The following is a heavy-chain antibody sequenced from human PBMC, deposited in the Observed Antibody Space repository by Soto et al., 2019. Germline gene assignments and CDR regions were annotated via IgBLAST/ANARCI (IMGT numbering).Heavy chain of an antibody. V-gene: IGHV3-43*01. CDR3: AKELEIDLMVHADSDS. Sequence: GVSLRLSCAASGFTFDDYTMHWVRQAPGKSLEWVSLISWDGGKTYYADSVKGRFTISRDNSKNSLHLQMNSLTTEDSASYYCAKELEIDLMVHADSDSWGQGITVTVSS. CDR1: GFTFDDYT. CDR2: ISWDGGKT. D-gene: IGHD2-8*01. J-gene: IGHJ4*02.